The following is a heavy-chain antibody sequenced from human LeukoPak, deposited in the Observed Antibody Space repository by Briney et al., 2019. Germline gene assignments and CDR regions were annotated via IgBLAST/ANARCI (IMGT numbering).Heavy chain of an antibody. D-gene: IGHD1-7*01. CDR3: ARGGELLNY. J-gene: IGHJ4*02. V-gene: IGHV4-4*07. CDR1: GGSISSYY. CDR2: IYTSGST. Sequence: SETLSLTCTVSGGSISSYYWSWIRQPAGKGLEWIGRIYTSGSTSYSPSLKSRVTISLDTSKSQFSLRLSSVTAADTAVYYCARGGELLNYLGQGTLVTVSS.